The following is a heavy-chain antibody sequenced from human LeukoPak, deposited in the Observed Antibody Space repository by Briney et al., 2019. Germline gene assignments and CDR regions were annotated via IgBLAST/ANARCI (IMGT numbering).Heavy chain of an antibody. J-gene: IGHJ6*03. V-gene: IGHV3-11*04. CDR2: ISSSGSTI. D-gene: IGHD2-2*01. CDR3: ARDTSATMYYMDV. Sequence: GGSLRLSCAASGFTFSDYYMSFSRQAPGKGLEWVSYISSSGSTIYYADSVKGRFTISRDNAKNSLFLQMNSLRAEDTAVYYAARDTSATMYYMDVWGKGTTVTVSS. CDR1: GFTFSDYY.